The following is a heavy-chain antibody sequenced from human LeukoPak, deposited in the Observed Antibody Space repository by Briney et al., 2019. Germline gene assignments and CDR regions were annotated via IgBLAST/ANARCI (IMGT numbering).Heavy chain of an antibody. V-gene: IGHV3-21*01. Sequence: GGSLRLSCAATGFTFSSYSMNWVRQAPGKGLEWVSSISSSSSYIYYADSVKGRFTISRDNAKNSLYLQMNSLRAEDTAVYYCARLGSGYGDIDYWGQGTLVTVSS. CDR1: GFTFSSYS. CDR2: ISSSSSYI. D-gene: IGHD4-17*01. CDR3: ARLGSGYGDIDY. J-gene: IGHJ4*02.